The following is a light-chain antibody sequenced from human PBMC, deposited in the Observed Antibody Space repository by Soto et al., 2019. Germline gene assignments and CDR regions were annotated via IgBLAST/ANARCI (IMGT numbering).Light chain of an antibody. CDR1: QSVSSH. V-gene: IGKV3-15*01. Sequence: EIVLTHSPATLSVSPWEIATLSCRASQSVSSHLGWLQQKPGQVPRLLIYGASHRVPGIPARFSGSGSGTEFTLTISGLQSEDFAVYYCQQASNWPRTFGQGTKVDIK. CDR3: QQASNWPRT. J-gene: IGKJ1*01. CDR2: GAS.